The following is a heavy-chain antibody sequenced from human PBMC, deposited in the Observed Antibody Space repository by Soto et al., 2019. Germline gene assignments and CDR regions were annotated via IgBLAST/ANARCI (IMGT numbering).Heavy chain of an antibody. CDR2: IYWNDDT. CDR1: GFSLTTAGAG. CDR3: AHRGYGNYPRDNWFDP. D-gene: IGHD4-17*01. Sequence: QITLKESGPPLVKPTQTLTLTCTFSGFSLTTAGAGVGWIRQPPGKALEWLALIYWNDDTRYSPSLKSRLTITKDTSKNQVVLRMTNMDPVDTATYYCAHRGYGNYPRDNWFDPWCQGILVIVSS. V-gene: IGHV2-5*01. J-gene: IGHJ5*02.